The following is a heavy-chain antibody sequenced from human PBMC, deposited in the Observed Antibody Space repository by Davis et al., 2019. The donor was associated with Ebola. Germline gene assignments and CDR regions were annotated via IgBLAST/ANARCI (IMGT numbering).Heavy chain of an antibody. CDR2: VRSKTGAYAT. D-gene: IGHD6-19*01. Sequence: GESLKISCAASGFPFSESVIHWVRQASGKGLEWLGRVRSKTGAYATAYGASVKGRFTISRDDSENTAYLQLSSVKVEDTAVYYCSRHREEVAGTFRGYYYYGMDIWGQGTTVTVSS. V-gene: IGHV3-73*01. CDR3: SRHREEVAGTFRGYYYYGMDI. J-gene: IGHJ6*02. CDR1: GFPFSESV.